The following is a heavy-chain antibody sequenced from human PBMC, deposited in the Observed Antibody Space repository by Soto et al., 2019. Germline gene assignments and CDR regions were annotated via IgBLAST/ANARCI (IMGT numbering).Heavy chain of an antibody. Sequence: QVQLQQWGAGLLKPSETLSLTCAVYGGSFSGYCCTCIRQPPGTGLEWIGEINHSGRTNYNQSLKSRVTISVDPSKNQFSLKLTSVTAADTAVYYCARDKITGLFDYWGQGTLVTVSS. CDR3: ARDKITGLFDY. D-gene: IGHD2-8*02. CDR2: INHSGRT. V-gene: IGHV4-34*01. CDR1: GGSFSGYC. J-gene: IGHJ4*02.